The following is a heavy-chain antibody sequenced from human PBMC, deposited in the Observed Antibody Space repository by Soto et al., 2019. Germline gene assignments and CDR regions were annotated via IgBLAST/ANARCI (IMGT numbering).Heavy chain of an antibody. CDR3: ARVPHGIGVDV. Sequence: EAQLVESGGGLVKPGGSLRLSCTTSGFTFSTHWMNWVRQAPGKGLVWVSRISPNGIGTASADSVKGRFTISRDNANNTLLLHTIRLRVEDTAVYYCARVPHGIGVDVWGQGTLVVVSS. CDR1: GFTFSTHW. D-gene: IGHD3-3*01. J-gene: IGHJ4*02. CDR2: ISPNGIGT. V-gene: IGHV3-74*01.